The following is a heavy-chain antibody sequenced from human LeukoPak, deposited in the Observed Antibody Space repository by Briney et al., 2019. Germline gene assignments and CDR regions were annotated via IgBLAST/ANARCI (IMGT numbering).Heavy chain of an antibody. Sequence: GGSLRLSCVASGFTFSGYAMSWVRQAPGKGLEWVSVISGNSISTYYADSAKGRFTISRDNSKNTLYLQMNSLRAEDTAVYYCAKESPHFDYWGQGTLVTASS. CDR2: ISGNSIST. V-gene: IGHV3-23*01. CDR1: GFTFSGYA. CDR3: AKESPHFDY. J-gene: IGHJ4*02.